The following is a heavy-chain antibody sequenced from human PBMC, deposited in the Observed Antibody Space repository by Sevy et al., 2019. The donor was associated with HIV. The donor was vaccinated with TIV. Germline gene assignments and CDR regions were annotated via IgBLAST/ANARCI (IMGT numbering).Heavy chain of an antibody. V-gene: IGHV1-24*01. J-gene: IGHJ4*02. CDR3: ATTKDYYESSGVPFDY. CDR1: GSTLSQMA. Sequence: ASVKVSCKVSGSTLSQMAMHWVRQAPGKGLEWMATFDPEDAETIYTQKLQGRVTMTEDTSRDTAYMELSNLRSEDTAVYYCATTKDYYESSGVPFDYWGQGTLVTVSS. D-gene: IGHD3-22*01. CDR2: FDPEDAET.